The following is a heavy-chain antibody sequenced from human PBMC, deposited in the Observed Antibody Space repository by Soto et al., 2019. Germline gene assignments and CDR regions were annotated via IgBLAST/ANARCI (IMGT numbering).Heavy chain of an antibody. CDR2: ISYDGSNK. J-gene: IGHJ5*02. D-gene: IGHD1-26*01. Sequence: PGGSLRLSCAASGFIFSSNAMHWVRQAPGKGLEWVAVISYDGSNKYYANSVKGRFTISRDNSKNTLYLQMNSLRVGDTAVYYCARDSGPMSSWGQGTLVTVAS. CDR3: ARDSGPMSS. V-gene: IGHV3-30-3*01. CDR1: GFIFSSNA.